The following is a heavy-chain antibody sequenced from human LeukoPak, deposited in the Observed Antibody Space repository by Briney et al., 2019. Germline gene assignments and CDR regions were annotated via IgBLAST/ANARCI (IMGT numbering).Heavy chain of an antibody. CDR3: ARDLGLSGSYEEDRTRAPGFDY. CDR1: GYTFTSYG. D-gene: IGHD1-26*01. J-gene: IGHJ4*02. Sequence: ASVKVSCKASGYTFTSYGISWVRQAPGQGLEWMGWISAYNGNTNYAQKLQGRVTMTTDTSTSTAYMELRSLRSDDTAVYYCARDLGLSGSYEEDRTRAPGFDYWGQGTLVTVSS. CDR2: ISAYNGNT. V-gene: IGHV1-18*01.